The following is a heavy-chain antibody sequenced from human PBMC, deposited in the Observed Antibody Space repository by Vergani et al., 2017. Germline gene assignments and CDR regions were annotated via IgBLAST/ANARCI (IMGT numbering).Heavy chain of an antibody. D-gene: IGHD3-22*01. J-gene: IGHJ4*02. V-gene: IGHV4-61*02. CDR2: IHASGTK. CDR3: ASNGYYCLDY. CDR1: GASITSGSFY. Sequence: QVHLNEAGPGLVKPSQTLSLTCTVSGASITSGSFYWRWIRQPAGKGLEWIGRIHASGTKNYNPSLRSRVTISVDKSKNQFSLKLSSVTAADTAVYYCASNGYYCLDYWGRGTLVTVSS.